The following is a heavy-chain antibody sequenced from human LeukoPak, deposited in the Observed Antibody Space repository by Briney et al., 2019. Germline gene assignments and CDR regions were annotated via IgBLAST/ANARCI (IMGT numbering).Heavy chain of an antibody. D-gene: IGHD3-10*01. V-gene: IGHV3-21*01. CDR3: AARGSRGFGELYNFDY. J-gene: IGHJ4*02. CDR2: ISSSSSYI. CDR1: GFTFSSYS. Sequence: GGSLRLSCAASGFTFSSYSMNWVRQAPGKGLEWVSSISSSSSYIYYADSVKGRFTISRDNAKNSLYLQMNSLRAEDTAVYYCAARGSRGFGELYNFDYWGQGTLVTVSS.